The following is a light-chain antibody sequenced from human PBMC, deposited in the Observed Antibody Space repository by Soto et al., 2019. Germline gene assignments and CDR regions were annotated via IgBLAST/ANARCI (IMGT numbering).Light chain of an antibody. Sequence: QSVLTQPASVSGSPGQSITISCTGTSSDVGGYNYASWYRQHPGKAPKLMIYDVSNRPSGVSNRFSGSKSGNTASLTISGLQAEDEADYYCSSYTSSSTLVFGTGTKVTVL. J-gene: IGLJ1*01. CDR3: SSYTSSSTLV. CDR2: DVS. V-gene: IGLV2-14*01. CDR1: SSDVGGYNY.